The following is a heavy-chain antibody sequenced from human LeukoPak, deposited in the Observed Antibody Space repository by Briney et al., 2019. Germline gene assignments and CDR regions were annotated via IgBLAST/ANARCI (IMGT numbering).Heavy chain of an antibody. V-gene: IGHV3-15*01. Sequence: GGSLRLSCAASGFNFNNAWMNWVRQAPGKGLEWVGRIRSGGTTQYAAPVKDRFTISRDDSENTLYLQMISLRAEDTAVYYCAKDQIYGGYVNWGQGTLVTVSS. CDR3: AKDQIYGGYVN. CDR2: IRSGGTT. J-gene: IGHJ4*02. CDR1: GFNFNNAW. D-gene: IGHD5-12*01.